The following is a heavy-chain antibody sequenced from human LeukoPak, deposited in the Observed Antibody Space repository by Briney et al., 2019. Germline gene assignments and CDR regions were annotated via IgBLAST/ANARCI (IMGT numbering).Heavy chain of an antibody. Sequence: GGSLRLSCAGSGFTLSSNWMHWVRQGPGKGLVWVSRIYSDGSRTNYADSVKGRFTISRDNSKNTLYLQMNSLRAEDTAVYYCAKAPPRTTYYYDSSGYPPDYWGQGTLVTVSS. D-gene: IGHD3-22*01. J-gene: IGHJ4*02. CDR3: AKAPPRTTYYYDSSGYPPDY. V-gene: IGHV3-74*01. CDR1: GFTLSSNW. CDR2: IYSDGSRT.